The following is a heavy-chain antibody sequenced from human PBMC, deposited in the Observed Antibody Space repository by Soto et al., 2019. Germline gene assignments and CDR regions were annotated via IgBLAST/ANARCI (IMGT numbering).Heavy chain of an antibody. CDR1: GGTFRSYA. CDR2: IIPIFGTA. CDR3: ARDRVPSSGYYQYWFDP. Sequence: QVQLVQSGAEVKKPGSSVKVSCKASGGTFRSYAITWVRQAPGQGLEWMGGIIPIFGTANYEQKFQARFTITADDSTSTSYMELRSLRSEYTAVAYCARDRVPSSGYYQYWFDPWGQGTLVTVSS. J-gene: IGHJ5*02. D-gene: IGHD3-22*01. V-gene: IGHV1-69*12.